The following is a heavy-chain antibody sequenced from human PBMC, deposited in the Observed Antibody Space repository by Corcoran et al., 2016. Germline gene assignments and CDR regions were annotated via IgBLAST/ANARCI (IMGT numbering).Heavy chain of an antibody. CDR2: ISAYNGNT. CDR1: GYTFTSYG. V-gene: IGHV1-18*01. Sequence: QVQLVQSGAEVKKPGASVKVSCKASGYTFTSYGISWVRPAPGQGLEWMGWISAYNGNTNYAQKLQGRVTMTTDPSTSTAYMELRSLRSDDPAMYYCARDPKGADIAAAGTYYYYGMDVWGQGTTVTVSS. J-gene: IGHJ6*02. D-gene: IGHD6-13*01. CDR3: ARDPKGADIAAAGTYYYYGMDV.